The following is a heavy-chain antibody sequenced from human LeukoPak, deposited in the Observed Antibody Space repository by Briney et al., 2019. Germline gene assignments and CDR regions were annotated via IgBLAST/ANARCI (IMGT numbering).Heavy chain of an antibody. CDR1: GGSISSHY. CDR2: IYYSGST. D-gene: IGHD6-13*01. Sequence: SETLSLTCTVSGGSISSHYWTWIRQPPGKGLEWIGYIYYSGSTNYNPSLKSRVTISIDTSKNQFSLKLNSVTAADTAVYYCARALGDSSSWYDWFDPWGQGTLVTVSS. J-gene: IGHJ5*02. V-gene: IGHV4-59*11. CDR3: ARALGDSSSWYDWFDP.